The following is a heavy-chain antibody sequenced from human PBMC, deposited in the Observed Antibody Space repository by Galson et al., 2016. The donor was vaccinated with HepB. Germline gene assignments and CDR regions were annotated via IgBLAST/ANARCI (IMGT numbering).Heavy chain of an antibody. V-gene: IGHV4-34*01. CDR1: SGSFSGYY. CDR2: ITYGGST. Sequence: LSLTCAVYSGSFSGYYWTWIRQSSGKGLEWIGEITYGGSTNYNPSLESRITISIDTSKNEFSLKLSSVTAADTAVYYCARFASTVTFNWFDPWGQGTQVTVSS. J-gene: IGHJ5*02. CDR3: ARFASTVTFNWFDP. D-gene: IGHD4-17*01.